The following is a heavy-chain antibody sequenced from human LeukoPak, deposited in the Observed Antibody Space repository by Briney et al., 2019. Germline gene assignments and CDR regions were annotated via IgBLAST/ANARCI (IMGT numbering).Heavy chain of an antibody. CDR3: VRESAGMGVKAYDI. V-gene: IGHV3-13*01. CDR2: IGVAGDT. CDR1: GFTFSLYE. J-gene: IGHJ3*02. D-gene: IGHD1-26*01. Sequence: PGGSLRLSCAASGFTFSLYEIHWVRQIPGIGLEWVSAIGVAGDTFYSASVKGRFTISRENAGNSLYLEMNNLRAGDTAVYYCVRESAGMGVKAYDIWGQGIMVTVSS.